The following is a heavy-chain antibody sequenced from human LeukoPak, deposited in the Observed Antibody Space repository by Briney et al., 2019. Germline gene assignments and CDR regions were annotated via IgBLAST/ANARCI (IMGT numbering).Heavy chain of an antibody. D-gene: IGHD6-13*01. CDR2: IYYSGST. Sequence: ASETLSLTCTVSGGSISSYYWSWIRQPPEKGLEWIGYIYYSGSTNYNPSLKSRVTISVDTSKNQFSLKLSSVTAADTAVYYCARKGGGTGYSSSWYFGGGPFDYWGQGTLVTVSS. CDR3: ARKGGGTGYSSSWYFGGGPFDY. CDR1: GGSISSYY. V-gene: IGHV4-59*12. J-gene: IGHJ4*02.